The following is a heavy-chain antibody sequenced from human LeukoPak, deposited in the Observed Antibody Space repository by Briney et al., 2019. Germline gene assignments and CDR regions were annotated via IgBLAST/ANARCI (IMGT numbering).Heavy chain of an antibody. D-gene: IGHD2/OR15-2a*01. CDR1: GRYW. CDR2: INSDGSWT. Sequence: GGSLRLSCAASGRYWMHWVRQAPGKGLVRVSHINSDGSWTSYADSVKGRFTISKDNAKNTVYLQMSNLRVEDTAVYYCVSFYETYWGRGTLVTVSS. V-gene: IGHV3-74*01. J-gene: IGHJ4*02. CDR3: VSFYETY.